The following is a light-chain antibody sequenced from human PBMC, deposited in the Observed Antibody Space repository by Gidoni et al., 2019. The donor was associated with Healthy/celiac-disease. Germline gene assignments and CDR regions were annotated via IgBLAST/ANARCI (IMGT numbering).Light chain of an antibody. Sequence: EIVMTQSPATLSVSPGKRATLTCRASQSVSSNLAGYQQKPGQAPRLLIFGASTRATGILARCSGSGSGTEVTLTISSLQAEEFAGDYCQQYNNWPPKCSFGQGTKLEIK. V-gene: IGKV3-15*01. CDR2: GAS. CDR3: QQYNNWPPKCS. CDR1: QSVSSN. J-gene: IGKJ2*04.